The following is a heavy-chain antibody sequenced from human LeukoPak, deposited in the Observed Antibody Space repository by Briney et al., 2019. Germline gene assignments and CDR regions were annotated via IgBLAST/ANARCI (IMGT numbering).Heavy chain of an antibody. CDR2: ISISSSYI. Sequence: GGSLRLSCAASGFTFSSYRMNWVRKAPGKGLEGVSSISISSSYIYYADSVKGLFTISRDNAKNSLYLQMNSLRAEDTAVYYCAREGCSSTSCYWEDAFDIWGQGTMVTVSS. D-gene: IGHD2-2*01. V-gene: IGHV3-21*01. J-gene: IGHJ3*02. CDR1: GFTFSSYR. CDR3: AREGCSSTSCYWEDAFDI.